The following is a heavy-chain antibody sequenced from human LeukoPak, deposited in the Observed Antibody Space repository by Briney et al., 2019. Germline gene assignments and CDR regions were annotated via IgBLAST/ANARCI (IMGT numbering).Heavy chain of an antibody. Sequence: SETLSLTCTVSGGSISNYYWTWIRQPPGKGLEWMGYIYYTGSTNYNPSLKSRVTISIDTSNNQFSLKLRSVTAADTAVYFCARSEEGWYDFWSGYHDYYFDYWGQGTLVTVSS. J-gene: IGHJ4*02. V-gene: IGHV4-59*01. D-gene: IGHD3-3*01. CDR2: IYYTGST. CDR1: GGSISNYY. CDR3: ARSEEGWYDFWSGYHDYYFDY.